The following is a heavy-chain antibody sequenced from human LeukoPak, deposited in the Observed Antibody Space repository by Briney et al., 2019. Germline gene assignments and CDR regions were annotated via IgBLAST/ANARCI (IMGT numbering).Heavy chain of an antibody. V-gene: IGHV3-53*04. CDR3: ARGGRFGEDHFDY. D-gene: IGHD3-10*01. J-gene: IGHJ4*02. Sequence: GGSLRLSCAASGFSVSSHIMTWVLQAPGKGLEWISVLYRGGNSLHADAVQGRFTISRNTSENTLYLQMNSLTYEDTAVYYCARGGRFGEDHFDYWGQGILVTVSS. CDR2: LYRGGNS. CDR1: GFSVSSHI.